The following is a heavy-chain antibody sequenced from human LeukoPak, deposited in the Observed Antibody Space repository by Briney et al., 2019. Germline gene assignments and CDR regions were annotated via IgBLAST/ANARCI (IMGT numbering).Heavy chain of an antibody. V-gene: IGHV3-23*01. CDR1: GFTFTSYA. CDR2: ISGSDDST. Sequence: PGGSLRLSCAASGFTFTSYAMSWVRQAPGKGLEWVSGISGSDDSTYYADSVKGRFTISRDNSKNTLYLHMNSLRAEDTAVYYCAKGPGHFIVRATRWGQGTLVTVSS. D-gene: IGHD1-26*01. J-gene: IGHJ4*02. CDR3: AKGPGHFIVRATR.